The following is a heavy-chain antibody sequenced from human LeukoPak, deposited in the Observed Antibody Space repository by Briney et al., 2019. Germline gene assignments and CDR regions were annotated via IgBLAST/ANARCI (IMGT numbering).Heavy chain of an antibody. Sequence: ASVKVSCKASGYTFTGYYMHWVRQAPGQGLEWMGWINPNSGGTNYAQKFQGRVTMTRDTSISTAYMELSRLRSDDTAVYYCARATRLWFGDFDAFDIWGQGTMVTVSS. CDR3: ARATRLWFGDFDAFDI. CDR2: INPNSGGT. D-gene: IGHD3-10*01. J-gene: IGHJ3*02. CDR1: GYTFTGYY. V-gene: IGHV1-2*02.